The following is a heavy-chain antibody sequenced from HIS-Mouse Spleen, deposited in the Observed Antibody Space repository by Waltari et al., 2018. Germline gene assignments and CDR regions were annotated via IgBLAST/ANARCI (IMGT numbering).Heavy chain of an antibody. J-gene: IGHJ5*02. CDR2: IYYSGST. CDR1: GGSLSSYY. V-gene: IGHV4-59*01. D-gene: IGHD6-19*01. Sequence: QVQLQESGPGLVKPSETLSLTCTVSGGSLSSYYWSWIRQPPGKGLEWIGYIYYSGSTNYNPSLKSRVTISVDTSKNQFSLKLSSVTAADTAVYYCARENLAYSSGWYWFDPWGQGTLVTVSS. CDR3: ARENLAYSSGWYWFDP.